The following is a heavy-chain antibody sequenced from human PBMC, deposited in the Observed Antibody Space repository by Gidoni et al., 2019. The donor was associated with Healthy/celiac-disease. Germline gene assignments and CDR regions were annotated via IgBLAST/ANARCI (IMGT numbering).Heavy chain of an antibody. V-gene: IGHV1-46*03. Sequence: QVQLVQSGAEVKKPAASVKASCKASGYTFTSYYIHWVRQAPGQGLEWMGRINPSGGSTSYAQKFQGRVTMTRDTSTSTVYMELSSLRSEDTAVYYCARVSQQLVPYWYFDLWGRGTLVTVSS. CDR3: ARVSQQLVPYWYFDL. D-gene: IGHD6-13*01. J-gene: IGHJ2*01. CDR1: GYTFTSYY. CDR2: INPSGGST.